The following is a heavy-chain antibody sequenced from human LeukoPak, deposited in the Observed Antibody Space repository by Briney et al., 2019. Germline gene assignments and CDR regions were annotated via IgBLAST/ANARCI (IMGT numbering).Heavy chain of an antibody. J-gene: IGHJ3*02. CDR3: ARSYHYYDSSGYSMGDTFEI. D-gene: IGHD3-22*01. CDR1: GYTLTELS. CDR2: IDPNSGDT. V-gene: IGHV1-2*02. Sequence: ASVKVSCKVSGYTLTELSMHWVRQAPGQGLEWMGWIDPNSGDTNYAQKFQGKVTMTRDTSISTAYMELSRLRSDDTAVFYCARSYHYYDSSGYSMGDTFEIWGQGTMVTVSS.